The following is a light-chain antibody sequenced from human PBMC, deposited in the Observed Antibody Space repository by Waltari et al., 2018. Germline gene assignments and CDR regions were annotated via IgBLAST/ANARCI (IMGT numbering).Light chain of an antibody. CDR1: QSVSTF. Sequence: ETVLTQSPAILSVSPGEVVTLSCRASQSVSTFLAWYQQKPGQPPRLLIYGTFTRATGVSARFSGSGYGTEFTLTITNLQSEDSAVYYCQQYNNWPPPYAFGQGTKLEIK. J-gene: IGKJ2*01. V-gene: IGKV3-15*01. CDR3: QQYNNWPPPYA. CDR2: GTF.